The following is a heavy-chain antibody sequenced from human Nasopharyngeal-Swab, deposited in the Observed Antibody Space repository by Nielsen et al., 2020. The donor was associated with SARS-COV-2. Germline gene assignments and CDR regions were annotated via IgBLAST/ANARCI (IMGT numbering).Heavy chain of an antibody. D-gene: IGHD4-17*01. V-gene: IGHV4-34*01. CDR1: GGSFSGYY. CDR3: ARPALNDYGDYNWFDP. CDR2: INHSGST. J-gene: IGHJ5*02. Sequence: GSLRLSCAVYGGSFSGYYWSWIRQPPGKGLEWIGEINHSGSTNYNPSLKSRVTISVDTSKNQFSLRLSSVTAADTAVYYCARPALNDYGDYNWFDPWGQGTLVTVSS.